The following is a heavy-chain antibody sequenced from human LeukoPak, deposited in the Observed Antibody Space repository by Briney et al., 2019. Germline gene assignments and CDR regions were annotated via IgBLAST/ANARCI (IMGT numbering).Heavy chain of an antibody. CDR1: GGSISSYY. J-gene: IGHJ4*02. Sequence: PSETLSLTCTVSGGSISSYYWSWIRQPPGKGLEWIGYMYYSGSTNYNPSLKSRVPMSVDTSKNHFSLKMSSVTAADTAVYYCARDIGGRYSWYYFDYWGRGTLVTVSS. D-gene: IGHD2-8*01. CDR3: ARDIGGRYSWYYFDY. CDR2: MYYSGST. V-gene: IGHV4-59*01.